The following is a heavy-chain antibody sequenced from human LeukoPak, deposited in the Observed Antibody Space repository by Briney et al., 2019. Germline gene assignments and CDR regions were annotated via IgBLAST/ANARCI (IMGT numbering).Heavy chain of an antibody. J-gene: IGHJ4*02. V-gene: IGHV1-2*02. CDR1: GYTFTGYY. D-gene: IGHD6-6*01. CDR3: ARDLRWAARPVDY. Sequence: ASVKVSCKASGYTFTGYYMHWVRQAPGQGLEWMGWINPNSGGTNYAQKFQGRVTMTTDTSTSTAYMELRSLRSDDTAVYYCARDLRWAARPVDYWGLGTLVTVSS. CDR2: INPNSGGT.